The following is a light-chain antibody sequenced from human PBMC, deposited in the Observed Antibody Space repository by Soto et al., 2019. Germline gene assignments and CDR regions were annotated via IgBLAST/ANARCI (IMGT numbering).Light chain of an antibody. CDR1: QYISNN. J-gene: IGKJ5*01. CDR2: GAS. CDR3: QPYYDCFSIT. Sequence: EIAMTQSPATLSVSLGERATLSCRASQYISNNLAWYQQRPGQAPSLLIYGASTRATGVPARFSGSGSGTESLLRIRVLPSEDSPMYYCQPYYDCFSITFGQGTRLEIQ. V-gene: IGKV3-15*01.